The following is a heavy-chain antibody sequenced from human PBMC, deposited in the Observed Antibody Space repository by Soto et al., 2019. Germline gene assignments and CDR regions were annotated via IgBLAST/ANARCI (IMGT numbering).Heavy chain of an antibody. CDR3: ASPQDGGYSTWYFDL. Sequence: QVQLVQSGAEVKKPGSSVKVSCQVSGGTFSSFGISWVRQAPGQGLEWMGGIIPGSGTTDYAQKFQGRVTIPADESTKTADMELSSLRSEDQAVYYCASPQDGGYSTWYFDLWGRGTLVTVSS. D-gene: IGHD2-15*01. J-gene: IGHJ2*01. V-gene: IGHV1-69*12. CDR1: GGTFSSFG. CDR2: IIPGSGTT.